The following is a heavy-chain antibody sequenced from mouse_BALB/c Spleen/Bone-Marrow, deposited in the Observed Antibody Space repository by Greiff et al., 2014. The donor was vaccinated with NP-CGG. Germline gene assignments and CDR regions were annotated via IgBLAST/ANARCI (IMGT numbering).Heavy chain of an antibody. J-gene: IGHJ3*01. Sequence: VQLQESGAELVKPGASVKLSCKASGYTFTSYWMHWVKQRPGQGLEWIGEINPSNGRTNYNEKFKSKATLTVDKSSSTAYMQLSSLTSEDSSVYYCARSGYDGFAYWGQGTLLTVFA. D-gene: IGHD2-2*01. CDR2: INPSNGRT. CDR3: ARSGYDGFAY. CDR1: GYTFTSYW. V-gene: IGHV1S81*02.